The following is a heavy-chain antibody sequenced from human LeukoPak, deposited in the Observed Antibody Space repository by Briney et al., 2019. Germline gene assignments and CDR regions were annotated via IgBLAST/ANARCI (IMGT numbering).Heavy chain of an antibody. CDR3: AKRGAEVGTTVAPGDY. D-gene: IGHD1-26*01. CDR2: ISGNGHA. CDR1: GFTFSSYS. V-gene: IGHV3-23*01. J-gene: IGHJ4*02. Sequence: PGGSLRLSCAASGFTFSSYSMNWVRQAPGKGLEWVSAISGNGHAYYADSVKGRFTISRDNSKNTLYLQMNSLRAEDTAVYYCAKRGAEVGTTVAPGDYWGQGTLLTVSS.